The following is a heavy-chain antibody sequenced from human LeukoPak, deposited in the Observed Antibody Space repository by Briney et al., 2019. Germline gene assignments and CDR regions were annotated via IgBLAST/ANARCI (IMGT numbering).Heavy chain of an antibody. D-gene: IGHD2-21*02. V-gene: IGHV3-21*01. J-gene: IGHJ4*02. CDR2: ISSSSSYI. CDR3: ARDQIPFVVVTAIGHFDY. CDR1: GFTFSSYS. Sequence: PGGSLRLSCAASGFTFSSYSMNWVRQAPGKGLEWVSSISSSSSYIYYADSVKGRFTISRDSAKNSLYLQMNSLRAEDTAVYYCARDQIPFVVVTAIGHFDYWGQGTLVTVSS.